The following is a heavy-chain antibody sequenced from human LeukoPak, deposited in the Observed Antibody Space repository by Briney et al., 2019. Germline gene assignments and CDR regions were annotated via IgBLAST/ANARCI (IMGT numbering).Heavy chain of an antibody. D-gene: IGHD3-10*01. Sequence: GGSLRLSCAASGFTFSHYAMSWVRQAPGKGLEGVSAITGSGGYTYYADSVKGRFTISRDNSKSTLYLQMSSLRAEDTALYYCAKDSSGGLADYWGQGTLVTVSS. CDR3: AKDSSGGLADY. CDR1: GFTFSHYA. J-gene: IGHJ4*02. CDR2: ITGSGGYT. V-gene: IGHV3-23*01.